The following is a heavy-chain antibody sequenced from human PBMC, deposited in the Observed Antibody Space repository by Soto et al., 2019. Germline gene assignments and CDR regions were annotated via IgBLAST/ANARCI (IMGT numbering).Heavy chain of an antibody. CDR3: AVGYSYGYGSCDY. D-gene: IGHD5-18*01. CDR2: IIPILGIA. CDR1: GGTFSSYT. Sequence: SVKVSCKASGGTFSSYTISWVRQAPGQGLEWMGRIIPILGIANYAQKFQGRVTITADKSTSTAYMELSSLRSEDTAVYYCAVGYSYGYGSCDYWGQGTLVTVSS. J-gene: IGHJ4*02. V-gene: IGHV1-69*02.